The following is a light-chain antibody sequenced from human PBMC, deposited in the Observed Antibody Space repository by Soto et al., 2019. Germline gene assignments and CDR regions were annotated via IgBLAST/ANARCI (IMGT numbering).Light chain of an antibody. V-gene: IGKV3-15*01. CDR1: ESVHRN. CDR3: QHYSNWPPT. J-gene: IGKJ3*01. CDR2: YAS. Sequence: EMVMTQSPATLSVSPGERVTLSCRASESVHRNLAWYQQKPGQGPSLLIYYASTRATRVPDRFTGSGSGTEFTLTISSLQSEDFGVYHCQHYSNWPPTFGPGTKVEIK.